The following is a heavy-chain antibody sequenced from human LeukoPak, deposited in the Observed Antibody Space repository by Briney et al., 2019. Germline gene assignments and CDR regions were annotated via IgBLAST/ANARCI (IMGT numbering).Heavy chain of an antibody. D-gene: IGHD6-19*01. V-gene: IGHV1-69*04. J-gene: IGHJ4*02. Sequence: SVKVSCKASGGTFSSYAISWVRQAPGQGLEWMGRIIPILGIANYAQKFQGRVAITADKSTSTAYMELSSLRSEDTAVYYCARDLLTSVSSSGWYNPFDYWGQGTLVTVSS. CDR1: GGTFSSYA. CDR3: ARDLLTSVSSSGWYNPFDY. CDR2: IIPILGIA.